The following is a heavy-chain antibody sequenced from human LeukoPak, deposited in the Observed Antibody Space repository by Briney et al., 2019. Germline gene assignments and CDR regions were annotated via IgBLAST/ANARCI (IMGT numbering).Heavy chain of an antibody. CDR2: ISSSSNYI. J-gene: IGHJ4*02. CDR3: AKDNYYGSGSYYNGNYFDY. V-gene: IGHV3-21*01. Sequence: GGSLRLSCAASGFTFSSYNMNWVRQAPGKGLEWVSSISSSSNYIYYADSVKGRFTISRDNSKNTLYLQMNSLRAEDTAVYYCAKDNYYGSGSYYNGNYFDYWGQGTLVTVSS. D-gene: IGHD3-10*01. CDR1: GFTFSSYN.